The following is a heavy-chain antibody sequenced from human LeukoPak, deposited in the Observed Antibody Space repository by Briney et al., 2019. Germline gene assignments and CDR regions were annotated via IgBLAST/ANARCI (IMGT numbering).Heavy chain of an antibody. CDR2: IYYSGST. CDR3: AGESTTPLEYYYYYGMDV. Sequence: SETLSLTCTVSGSSISSSSYYWGWIRQPPGKGLEWIGSIYYSGSTYYNPSLKSRVTISVDTSKNQFSLKLSSVTAADTAVYYCAGESTTPLEYYYYYGMDVWGQGTTVTVSS. V-gene: IGHV4-39*01. D-gene: IGHD1-14*01. CDR1: GSSISSSSYY. J-gene: IGHJ6*02.